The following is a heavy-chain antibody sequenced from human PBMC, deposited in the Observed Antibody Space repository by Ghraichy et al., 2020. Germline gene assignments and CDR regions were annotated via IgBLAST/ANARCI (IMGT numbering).Heavy chain of an antibody. CDR3: ARGGITSFDF. CDR1: GFTFSSYW. V-gene: IGHV3-74*01. J-gene: IGHJ3*01. Sequence: LSLTCAASGFTFSSYWMHWVRQAPGKGLVWVSRINEDGGNSITYADSVKGRFTVSRDNGKNTLYLQMNSLRAEDTAVYYCARGGITSFDFWGQGTVVTVSS. CDR2: INEDGGNSI. D-gene: IGHD1-26*01.